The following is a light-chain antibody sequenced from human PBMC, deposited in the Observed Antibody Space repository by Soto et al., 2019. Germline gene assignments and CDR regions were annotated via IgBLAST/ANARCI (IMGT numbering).Light chain of an antibody. CDR2: DAS. Sequence: DIQMTQSPSTLSASVGDRVTITCPASQSISSWFAWYQQKPGKAPKLLIYDASSLESGVPSRFSGSGSGTEFTLTISSLQPDDFATYYCQQYNSYSQTFGGGTKVDIK. CDR3: QQYNSYSQT. J-gene: IGKJ4*01. V-gene: IGKV1-5*01. CDR1: QSISSW.